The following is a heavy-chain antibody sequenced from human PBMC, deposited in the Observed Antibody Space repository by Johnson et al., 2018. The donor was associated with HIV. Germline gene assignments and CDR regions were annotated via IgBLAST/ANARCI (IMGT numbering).Heavy chain of an antibody. V-gene: IGHV3-20*04. CDR2: INWNGDST. CDR3: ARAYMSSGSYYDAFDI. J-gene: IGHJ3*02. Sequence: VLLVESGGGVVRPGGSLRVSCAASGFTFDDYGMNWVRQAPGKGLEWVSGINWNGDSTGYADSVKGRFTISRDNAKNSLYLQMNSLRAEDTALYYCARAYMSSGSYYDAFDIGGQGTMVIVSS. CDR1: GFTFDDYG. D-gene: IGHD1-26*01.